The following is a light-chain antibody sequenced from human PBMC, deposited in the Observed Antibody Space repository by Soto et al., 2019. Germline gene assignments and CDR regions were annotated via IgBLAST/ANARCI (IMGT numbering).Light chain of an antibody. V-gene: IGKV3-15*01. CDR3: RQSNNCPYS. Sequence: EIVMTQSPATLSGSPGERATLSCRTSQSVSVNLAGYQQKPGQAPRLLIYGASITATGIHARFSGSGSETEFRLTISGRQSEDFAVYYWRQSNNCPYSFGRGTKVQLK. CDR2: GAS. J-gene: IGKJ3*01. CDR1: QSVSVN.